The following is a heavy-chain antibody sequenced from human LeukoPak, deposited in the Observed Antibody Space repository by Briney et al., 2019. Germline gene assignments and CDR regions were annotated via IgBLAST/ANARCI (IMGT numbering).Heavy chain of an antibody. J-gene: IGHJ4*02. V-gene: IGHV4-59*01. CDR3: ARVSGYSYGYGGYFDY. CDR2: IYYSGST. Sequence: PSETLSLTCTVSGGSISSYYWSWIRQPPGKGLEWIGYIYYSGSTNYNPSLKSRVTISVDTSKNQFSLKLSSVTAADTAVYYCARVSGYSYGYGGYFDYWGQGTLDAVSS. D-gene: IGHD5-18*01. CDR1: GGSISSYY.